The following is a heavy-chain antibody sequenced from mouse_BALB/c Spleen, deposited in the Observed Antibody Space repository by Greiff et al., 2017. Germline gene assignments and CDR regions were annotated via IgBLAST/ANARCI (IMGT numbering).Heavy chain of an antibody. D-gene: IGHD1-1*01. J-gene: IGHJ2*01. CDR3: ARDGGYYGYFDY. V-gene: IGHV1S56*01. CDR1: GSTFTGYY. Sequence: VQLQQSGPELVKPGASVRISCKASGSTFTGYYIHGVKQRPGQGLEGIGWIYPGNVNTKYNEKFKGKATLTADKSSSTAYMQLSSLTSEDSAVFFCARDGGYYGYFDYWGQGTTLTVSS. CDR2: IYPGNVNT.